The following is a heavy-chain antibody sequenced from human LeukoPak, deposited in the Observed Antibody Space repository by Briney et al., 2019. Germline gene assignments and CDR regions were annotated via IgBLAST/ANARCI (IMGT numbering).Heavy chain of an antibody. D-gene: IGHD6-13*01. CDR3: ARAPIATAGIFDI. J-gene: IGHJ3*02. V-gene: IGHV4-39*07. CDR1: GGSISSSSYF. CDR2: FYYSGST. Sequence: SETLSLTCTVSGGSISSSSYFWGWLRQPPGKGLEWIGRFYYSGSTYFNTSLQSRVTIALDTSKNQFSLKLSSVTAADTAVYYCARAPIATAGIFDIWGQGTMVTVSS.